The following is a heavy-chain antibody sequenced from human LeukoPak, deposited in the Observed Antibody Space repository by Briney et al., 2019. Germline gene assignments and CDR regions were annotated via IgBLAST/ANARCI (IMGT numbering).Heavy chain of an antibody. V-gene: IGHV1-69*02. CDR3: ASGLRFLEWLPVDY. CDR2: IIPILGIA. CDR1: GGTFSSYT. J-gene: IGHJ4*02. Sequence: SVKVSCKASGGTFSSYTISWVRQAPGQGLEWMRRIIPILGIANYAQKFQGRVTITADKSTSTAYMELSSLRSEDTAVYYCASGLRFLEWLPVDYWGQGTLVTVSS. D-gene: IGHD3-3*01.